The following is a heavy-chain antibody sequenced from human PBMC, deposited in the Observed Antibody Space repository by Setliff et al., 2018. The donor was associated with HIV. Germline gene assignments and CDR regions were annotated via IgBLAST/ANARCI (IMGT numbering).Heavy chain of an antibody. CDR1: GDSISSFF. V-gene: IGHV4-4*09. D-gene: IGHD3-10*01. CDR2: RSTTGSA. CDR3: ARRIDNSGTFPDKNWFDT. Sequence: SETLSLTCTVSGDSISSFFCSWIRQSPGKGLEWIGFRSTTGSANYNPSRRSRVTISVDTSRNQFSLKLTSVTAADTAVYFCARRIDNSGTFPDKNWFDTWGQGSLVTVSS. J-gene: IGHJ5*02.